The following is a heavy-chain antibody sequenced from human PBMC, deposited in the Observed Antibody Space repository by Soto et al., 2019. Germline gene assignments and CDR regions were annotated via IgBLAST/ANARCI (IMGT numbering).Heavy chain of an antibody. V-gene: IGHV3-33*01. CDR2: IWYDGSNK. J-gene: IGHJ4*02. Sequence: QVQLVEYGGGVVQPGRSLRLSCAASGFTFSSYGMHWVRQAPGKGLEWVAVIWYDGSNKYYADSVKGRFTISRDNSKNTLYLQMNSLRAEDTAVYYCAGAVAGTHYWGQGTLVTVSS. CDR3: AGAVAGTHY. D-gene: IGHD6-19*01. CDR1: GFTFSSYG.